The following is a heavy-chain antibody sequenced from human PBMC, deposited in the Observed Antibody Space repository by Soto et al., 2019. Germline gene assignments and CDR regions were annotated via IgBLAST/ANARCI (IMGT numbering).Heavy chain of an antibody. D-gene: IGHD5-18*01. CDR2: ISAYNGNT. J-gene: IGHJ4*02. CDR1: GYTFTSYG. V-gene: IGHV1-18*01. CDR3: ARDRPSGYSYGPNFDY. Sequence: QVQLVQSGAEVKKPGASVKVSCKASGYTFTSYGISWVPQAPGQGLEWMGWISAYNGNTNYAQKLQGRVTMTTDTSTSTAYMELRSLRSDDTAVYYCARDRPSGYSYGPNFDYWGQGTLVTVSS.